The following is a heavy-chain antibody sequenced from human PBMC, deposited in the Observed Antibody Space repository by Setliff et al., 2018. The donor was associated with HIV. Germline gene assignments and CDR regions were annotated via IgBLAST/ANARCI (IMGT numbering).Heavy chain of an antibody. Sequence: SETLSLTCEVSGGSISSTKWWNWVRQPPGKGLEWIGEIYQSGTTNYNPSLRSRVTMSVDTSNNQFSLELSSVAAADTAVYYCARKSTLRYYYGSGSLDAFDIWGQGTKVTVSS. V-gene: IGHV4-4*02. CDR3: ARKSTLRYYYGSGSLDAFDI. J-gene: IGHJ3*02. D-gene: IGHD3-10*01. CDR2: IYQSGTT. CDR1: GGSISSTKW.